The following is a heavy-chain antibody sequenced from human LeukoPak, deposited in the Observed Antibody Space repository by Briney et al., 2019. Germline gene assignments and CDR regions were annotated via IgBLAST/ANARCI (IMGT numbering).Heavy chain of an antibody. D-gene: IGHD4-17*01. J-gene: IGHJ4*02. CDR2: IYHSGST. V-gene: IGHV4-38-2*01. Sequence: SETLSLTCAVSGYSISSGYYWGWIRQPPGKGLEWIGSIYHSGSTYYNPSLKSRVTISVDTSKNQFSLKLSSVTAADTAVYYCAGLPPRYMTTVTRGGYWGQGTLVTVSS. CDR1: GYSISSGYY. CDR3: AGLPPRYMTTVTRGGY.